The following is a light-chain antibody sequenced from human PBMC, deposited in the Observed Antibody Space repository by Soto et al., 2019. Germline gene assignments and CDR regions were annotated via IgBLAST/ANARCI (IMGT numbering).Light chain of an antibody. V-gene: IGLV2-14*01. CDR2: GVT. CDR3: SSFTTSYFYV. CDR1: GSDIGAYNY. Sequence: QSALTQPASVSGSPGQSITISCTGSGSDIGAYNYVSWYQQHPGKAPKLLIHGVTRRPSGVSSRFSASKSAYTASLTISGLQAEDEAHYCCSSFTTSYFYVLGPGTKVTVL. J-gene: IGLJ1*01.